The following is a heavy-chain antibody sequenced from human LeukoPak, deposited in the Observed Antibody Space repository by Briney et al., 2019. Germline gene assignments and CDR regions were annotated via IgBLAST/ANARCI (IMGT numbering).Heavy chain of an antibody. Sequence: PGESLKISCTASGFTFSTYWMSWVRQAPGKGLEWVASIKEDGSEKYYVDSVKGRFTISRDNAKNSLFLQMNSLRGDDTAVYYCARNAFDYWGQGTLVTVSS. CDR3: ARNAFDY. D-gene: IGHD4-11*01. J-gene: IGHJ4*02. CDR2: IKEDGSEK. CDR1: GFTFSTYW. V-gene: IGHV3-7*01.